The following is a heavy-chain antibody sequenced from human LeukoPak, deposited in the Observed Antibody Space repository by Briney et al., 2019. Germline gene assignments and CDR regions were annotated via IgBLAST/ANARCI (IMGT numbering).Heavy chain of an antibody. CDR1: GGSISSDDYY. V-gene: IGHV4-30-4*08. J-gene: IGHJ3*02. Sequence: SETLSLTCTVSGGSISSDDYYWSWIRRPPGKGLEWIGYIYYSGNTYYTPYYNPSLQSRVTISVDTSKNQFSLKLSSVTAAATAVYYCARGPIVYDFWSGYYNGDAFDIWGQGTMVTVSS. CDR3: ARGPIVYDFWSGYYNGDAFDI. D-gene: IGHD3-3*01. CDR2: IYYSGNTYYTP.